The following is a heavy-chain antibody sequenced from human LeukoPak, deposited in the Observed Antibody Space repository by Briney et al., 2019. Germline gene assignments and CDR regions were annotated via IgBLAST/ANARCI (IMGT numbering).Heavy chain of an antibody. CDR2: IIPIFGTA. CDR3: ARGQGIAVAGTINNWFDP. Sequence: SVNVSCKASGGTFSSYAISWVRQAPGQGLEWMGGIIPIFGTANYAQKFQGRVTITADESTSTAYMELSSLRSEDTAVYYCARGQGIAVAGTINNWFDPWGQGTLVTVSS. CDR1: GGTFSSYA. D-gene: IGHD6-19*01. V-gene: IGHV1-69*13. J-gene: IGHJ5*02.